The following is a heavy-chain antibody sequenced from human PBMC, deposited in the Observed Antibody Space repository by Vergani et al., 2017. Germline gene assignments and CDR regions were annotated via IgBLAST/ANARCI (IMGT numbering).Heavy chain of an antibody. CDR3: ARDSFLWFGEGIDY. D-gene: IGHD3-10*01. Sequence: QVHLVESGGGVVQPGRSLRLSCVVSGFTSSYYGMHWVRQAPGKGLEWVAVISYDGTQKYYADSVKGRFTISRDNSKSTLYLQMNSLRAEDTAVYYCARDSFLWFGEGIDYWGQGTLVTVSS. V-gene: IGHV3-30*03. CDR2: ISYDGTQK. J-gene: IGHJ4*02. CDR1: GFTSSYYG.